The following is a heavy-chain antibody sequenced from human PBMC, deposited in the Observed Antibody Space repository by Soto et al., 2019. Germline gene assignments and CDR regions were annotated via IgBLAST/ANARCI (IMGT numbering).Heavy chain of an antibody. Sequence: PSETLSLTCTVSGGSISSYYWSWIRQPPGKGLEWIGYIYYSGSTNYNPSLKSRVTISVDTSKNQFSLKLSSVTAADTAVYYCARVVIAAAGDNAFDIWGQGTMVTVSS. D-gene: IGHD6-13*01. CDR2: IYYSGST. CDR3: ARVVIAAAGDNAFDI. V-gene: IGHV4-59*01. CDR1: GGSISSYY. J-gene: IGHJ3*02.